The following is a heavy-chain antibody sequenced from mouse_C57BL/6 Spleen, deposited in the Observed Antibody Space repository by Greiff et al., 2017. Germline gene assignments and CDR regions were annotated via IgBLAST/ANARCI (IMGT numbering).Heavy chain of an antibody. CDR2: INPSSGYT. Sequence: QVQLQQSGAELARPGASVKMSCKASGYTFTSYTMHWVKQRPGQGLEWIGYINPSSGYTKYNQKFKDKATLTADKSASTAYIQLSSLTSEDSAVYYCARNWDGDYWGQGTTLTVSS. D-gene: IGHD4-1*01. V-gene: IGHV1-4*01. CDR3: ARNWDGDY. J-gene: IGHJ2*01. CDR1: GYTFTSYT.